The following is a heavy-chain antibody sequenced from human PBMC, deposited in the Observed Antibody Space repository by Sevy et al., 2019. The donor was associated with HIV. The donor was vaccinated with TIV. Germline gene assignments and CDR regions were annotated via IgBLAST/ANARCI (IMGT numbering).Heavy chain of an antibody. V-gene: IGHV3-7*04. D-gene: IGHD3-10*01. CDR3: ARGTAGNH. CDR2: IKTGGSGK. J-gene: IGHJ5*02. CDR1: GFTISTYW. Sequence: GGSLRLSCTASGFTISTYWMTWLRQAPGEGLEWVANIKTGGSGKHYAESAKGRFTISRDDASNALSRQVNSLRGEDTAVYYGARGTAGNHWGQGTLVTVSS.